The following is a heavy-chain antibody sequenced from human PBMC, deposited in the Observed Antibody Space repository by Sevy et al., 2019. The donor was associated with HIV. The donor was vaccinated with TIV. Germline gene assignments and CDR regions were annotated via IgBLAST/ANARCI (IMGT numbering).Heavy chain of an antibody. CDR1: GGTFSSYA. CDR2: IIPIIGTA. Sequence: ASVKVSCKASGGTFSSYAISWVRQAPGQGPEWMGRIIPIIGTANYAQKIQGRVTITADESTSTAYMELSSLRSEDTAVYYCARDRGSSWYSNDAFDIWGQGTMVTVSS. CDR3: ARDRGSSWYSNDAFDI. V-gene: IGHV1-69*11. J-gene: IGHJ3*02. D-gene: IGHD6-13*01.